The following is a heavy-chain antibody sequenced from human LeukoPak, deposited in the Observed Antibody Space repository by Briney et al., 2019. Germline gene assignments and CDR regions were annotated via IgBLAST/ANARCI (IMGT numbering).Heavy chain of an antibody. V-gene: IGHV3-7*01. D-gene: IGHD2-8*01. CDR2: IKEDGTEK. CDR3: TCDLNRSDGL. Sequence: PGGSLRLSCAGSGFTFSDFWMTWVRQTPGKGLEWVANIKEDGTEKNLVDSVKGRFTISRDNAKNSLYLQMNSLRVEDTAVYYCTCDLNRSDGLWGQGTMVTVSS. CDR1: GFTFSDFW. J-gene: IGHJ3*01.